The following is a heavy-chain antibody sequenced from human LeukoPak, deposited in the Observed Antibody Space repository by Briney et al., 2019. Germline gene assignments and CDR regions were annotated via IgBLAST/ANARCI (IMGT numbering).Heavy chain of an antibody. V-gene: IGHV4-59*12. J-gene: IGHJ4*02. CDR1: GGSISSYY. CDR2: IYYSGST. D-gene: IGHD1-14*01. CDR3: ARLKPPRYYFDY. Sequence: SETLSLTCTVSGGSISSYYWSWIRQPPGKGLEWIGYIYYSGSTSYNPSLQSRVTTSVDTSKSQFSLTLSSLTAADTAEYYCARLKPPRYYFDYWGQGIQVIVSS.